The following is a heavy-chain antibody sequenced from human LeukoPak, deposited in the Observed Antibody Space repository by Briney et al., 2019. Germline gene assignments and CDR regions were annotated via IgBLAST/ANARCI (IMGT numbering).Heavy chain of an antibody. CDR2: IIPIFGTA. J-gene: IGHJ5*02. CDR3: ARVTMVRGVPKPNWFDP. D-gene: IGHD3-10*01. CDR1: GGTFSSYA. V-gene: IGHV1-69*13. Sequence: SVKVSCKASGGTFSSYAISWVRQAPGQGLEWMGGIIPIFGTANYAQKFQGRVTITADESTSTAYMELSSLRSEDTAVYYCARVTMVRGVPKPNWFDPWGQGTLVTVSS.